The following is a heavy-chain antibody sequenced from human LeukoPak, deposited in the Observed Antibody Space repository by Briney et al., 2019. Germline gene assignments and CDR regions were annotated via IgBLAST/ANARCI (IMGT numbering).Heavy chain of an antibody. V-gene: IGHV3-23*01. CDR2: ISGSGGT. Sequence: GGSLRLSCAASGFTFSSYAMNWVRQAPGKGLEWVSAISGSGGTYYADSVKGRFTISRDNSKNTLYLQMNNLRAEDTAIYYCAKKGLASAGRPPYFDFWGQGALVTVPS. J-gene: IGHJ4*02. CDR1: GFTFSSYA. D-gene: IGHD6-13*01. CDR3: AKKGLASAGRPPYFDF.